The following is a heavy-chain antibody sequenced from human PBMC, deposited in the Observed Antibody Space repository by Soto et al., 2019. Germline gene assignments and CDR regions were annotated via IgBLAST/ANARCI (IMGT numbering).Heavy chain of an antibody. D-gene: IGHD3-10*01. V-gene: IGHV1-69*19. CDR3: AREVQVHTPAFVY. CDR1: GGTFNTYA. J-gene: IGHJ4*02. Sequence: QVQLVQSGAEIKKPGASGKVSCQSSGGTFNTYAMNWVRQAPGQGPEWMGDISPMFGAANYAPKFQGRVTITADESTGTSYMQLSSLTSEDTALYFCAREVQVHTPAFVYWGQGTLVTVSS. CDR2: ISPMFGAA.